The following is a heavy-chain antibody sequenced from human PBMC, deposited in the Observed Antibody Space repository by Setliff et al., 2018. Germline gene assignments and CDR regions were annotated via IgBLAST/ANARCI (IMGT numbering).Heavy chain of an antibody. D-gene: IGHD6-6*01. CDR1: GGSFSSYG. V-gene: IGHV1-69*05. CDR2: TIPMFGTT. Sequence: SVKVSCKASGGSFSSYGITWVRQAPGQGLEWMGGTIPMFGTTNYAQKFQGRVTIITDESTSTAYMELSSLRSDDTAVYYCVREGVDRRSSTDYRYYMDVWGKGTTVTVSS. CDR3: VREGVDRRSSTDYRYYMDV. J-gene: IGHJ6*03.